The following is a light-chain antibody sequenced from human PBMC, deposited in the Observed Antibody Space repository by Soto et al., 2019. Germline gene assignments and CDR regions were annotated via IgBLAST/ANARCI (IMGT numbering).Light chain of an antibody. V-gene: IGLV2-23*01. Sequence: QSALTQPASVSGSPGQSITISCTGTSSDVGTYNLVSWYQQHPGKAPKLMIYEGSKRPSGVSNRLSGSQSGNTASLTISGLQAEDEADYYCCSHAGSRTLVFGGGTKLTVL. J-gene: IGLJ2*01. CDR2: EGS. CDR3: CSHAGSRTLV. CDR1: SSDVGTYNL.